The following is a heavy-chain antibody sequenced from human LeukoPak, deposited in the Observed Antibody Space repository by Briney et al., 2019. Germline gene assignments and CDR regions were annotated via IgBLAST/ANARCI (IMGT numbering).Heavy chain of an antibody. CDR3: AKGEASDWDLDY. CDR2: ISHDGSNK. D-gene: IGHD2-21*02. V-gene: IGHV3-30*18. CDR1: GFTFRSYG. J-gene: IGHJ4*02. Sequence: GRSLRLSCAASGFTFRSYGMHWVRQAPGKGLEWVAVISHDGSNKYYAEYVKGRFIISRDNSKNTLYLQVNSLRAEDTAVYYCAKGEASDWDLDYWGQGALVTVSS.